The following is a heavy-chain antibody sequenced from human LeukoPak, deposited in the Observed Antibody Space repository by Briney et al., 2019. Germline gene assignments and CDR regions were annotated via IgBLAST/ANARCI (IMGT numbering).Heavy chain of an antibody. CDR2: ISSNGGST. V-gene: IGHV3-64*02. D-gene: IGHD6-19*01. J-gene: IGHJ4*02. CDR3: ARVRSSGWIELSYYFDY. Sequence: GGSLRLSCAVSGFTFSSYAMHWVRQAPGKGLEYVSAISSNGGSTYYADSVKGRFTTSRDNSKNTLYLQMGSLRAEDMAVYYCARVRSSGWIELSYYFDYWGQGTLVTVSS. CDR1: GFTFSSYA.